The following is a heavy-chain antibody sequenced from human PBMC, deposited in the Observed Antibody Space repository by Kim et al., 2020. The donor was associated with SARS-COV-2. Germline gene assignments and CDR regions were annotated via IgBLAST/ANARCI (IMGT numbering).Heavy chain of an antibody. V-gene: IGHV4-4*09. Sequence: GSTNYNPSLKSRVTISVDTSKNQFSLKLSSVTAADTAVYYCARGGPRGDYWGQGTLVTVSS. J-gene: IGHJ4*02. CDR2: GST. CDR3: ARGGPRGDY. D-gene: IGHD3-16*01.